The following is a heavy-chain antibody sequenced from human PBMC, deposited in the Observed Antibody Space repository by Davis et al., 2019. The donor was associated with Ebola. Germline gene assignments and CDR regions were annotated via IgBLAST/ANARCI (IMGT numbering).Heavy chain of an antibody. CDR1: GYTFTNYY. CDR2: INPNDGRT. J-gene: IGHJ3*02. V-gene: IGHV1-46*03. D-gene: IGHD5-12*01. CDR3: TTPGGQDSGYDVFDI. Sequence: ASVKVSCTASGYTFTNYYMHWVRQAPGQGLEWMGMINPNDGRTIYAQKFQGRVNVTRDTSTTTIYMDLSSLRSDDTALYYCTTPGGQDSGYDVFDIWGQGTMVTVSS.